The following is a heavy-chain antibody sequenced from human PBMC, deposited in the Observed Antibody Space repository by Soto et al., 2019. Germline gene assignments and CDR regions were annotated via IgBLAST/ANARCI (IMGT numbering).Heavy chain of an antibody. CDR3: ARRTRWNDGGYYEYRMDV. D-gene: IGHD1-1*01. CDR2: ISAYNGNT. V-gene: IGHV1-18*01. J-gene: IGHJ6*02. Sequence: ASVKVSCKASGYIFTGYGISWVRQAPGQGLEWLGWISAYNGNTNQAQKVQGRVTMTTDTSTTTAYMELRSLRSDDTAVYYCARRTRWNDGGYYEYRMDVWGQGTTVTVSS. CDR1: GYIFTGYG.